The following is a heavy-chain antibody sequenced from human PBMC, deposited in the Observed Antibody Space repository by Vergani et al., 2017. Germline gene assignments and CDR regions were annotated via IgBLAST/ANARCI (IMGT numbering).Heavy chain of an antibody. J-gene: IGHJ6*02. CDR2: IYYSGST. Sequence: QLQLQESGPGLVKPSETLSLTCTVSGGSISSSSYYWGWIRQPPGKGLEWIGSIYYSGSTYYNPSLKSRVTISVDTSKNQFSLKLSSVTAADTAVYYCARRCSTSCYVALRSYYGMDVWGQGTTVTVSS. D-gene: IGHD2-2*01. CDR1: GGSISSSSYY. CDR3: ARRCSTSCYVALRSYYGMDV. V-gene: IGHV4-39*01.